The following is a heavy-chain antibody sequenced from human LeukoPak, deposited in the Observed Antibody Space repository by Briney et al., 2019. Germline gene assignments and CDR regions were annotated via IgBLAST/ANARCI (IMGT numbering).Heavy chain of an antibody. CDR1: GYIFTGYV. CDR3: ARDLEGDLGTITDY. Sequence: ASVRVSCKASGYIFTGYVMHWVRQAPGQGLEWMGWIHTNTGVTGESQKVHGRVTLTRDTSVSTAYLELSSLTSDDTAVYYCARDLEGDLGTITDYWGQGSLVSVS. D-gene: IGHD3-10*01. CDR2: IHTNTGVT. V-gene: IGHV1-2*02. J-gene: IGHJ4*02.